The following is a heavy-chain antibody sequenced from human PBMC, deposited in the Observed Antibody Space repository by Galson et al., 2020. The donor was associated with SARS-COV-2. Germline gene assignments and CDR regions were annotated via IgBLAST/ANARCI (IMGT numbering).Heavy chain of an antibody. Sequence: GGSLRLSCAASGFTFSSYEMNWVRQAPGKGLEWVSYISSSGSTIYYADPVKGRFTISRDNAKNSLYLQMNSLRAEDTAVYYCARDTNGIVFGDYWGQGTLVTVSS. CDR1: GFTFSSYE. CDR2: ISSSGSTI. D-gene: IGHD3-3*01. CDR3: ARDTNGIVFGDY. J-gene: IGHJ4*02. V-gene: IGHV3-48*03.